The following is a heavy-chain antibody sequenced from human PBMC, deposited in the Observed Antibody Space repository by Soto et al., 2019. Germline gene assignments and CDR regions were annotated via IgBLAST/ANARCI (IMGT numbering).Heavy chain of an antibody. D-gene: IGHD3-3*01. V-gene: IGHV2-5*02. Sequence: QITLKESGPTLVKPTQALTLTCTFSGFSLSTGGVGVGWIRQPPGKALEWLALIYWDDDKRYSPSLKSRLTITKNTSKSQLVLTMTNMDPVDTATYLRAHRGYNFWSARESWFDPWGQGTLVTVFS. J-gene: IGHJ5*02. CDR2: IYWDDDK. CDR3: AHRGYNFWSARESWFDP. CDR1: GFSLSTGGVG.